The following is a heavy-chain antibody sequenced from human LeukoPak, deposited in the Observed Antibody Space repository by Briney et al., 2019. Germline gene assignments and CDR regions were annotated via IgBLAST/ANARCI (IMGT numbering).Heavy chain of an antibody. Sequence: SETLSLTCTVSGGSISSGSYYWRWIRQPGGKGLEWIGRIYTSGSTNYNPSLKSRVTISVDTSKNQFSLKLSSVTAADTAVYYCARPGRDYYDSSGYDAFDILGQGTMVTVSS. CDR1: GGSISSGSYY. J-gene: IGHJ3*02. D-gene: IGHD3-22*01. CDR2: IYTSGST. CDR3: ARPGRDYYDSSGYDAFDI. V-gene: IGHV4-61*02.